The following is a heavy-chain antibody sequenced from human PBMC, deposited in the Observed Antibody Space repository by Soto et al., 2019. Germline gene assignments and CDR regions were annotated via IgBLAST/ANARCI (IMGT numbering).Heavy chain of an antibody. V-gene: IGHV1-46*01. CDR2: INPTSGST. J-gene: IGHJ3*02. CDR3: ARGPSSGAFDI. D-gene: IGHD6-25*01. Sequence: ASVKVSCKASGYAFTYYHIHWLRQAPGQGLEWVGDINPTSGSTNHAQKFQGRVTMTRDTSTSTVYMELSSLTSDDTAVYFRARGPSSGAFDIWGQGTVVTVSS. CDR1: GYAFTYYH.